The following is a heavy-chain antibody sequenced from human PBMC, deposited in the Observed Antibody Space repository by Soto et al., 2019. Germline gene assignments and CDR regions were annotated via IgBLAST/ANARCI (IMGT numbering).Heavy chain of an antibody. CDR1: GGSISSSSYY. Sequence: QLQLQESGPGLVKPSETLSLTCTVSGGSISSSSYYWGWIRQPPGKGLEWIGSIYYSGSTYYNPSLKRRVTISVDTSKIQFSLKLSSVTAADTAVYYCARGRFLIGYSVDPWGQGTLVTVSS. CDR3: ARGRFLIGYSVDP. V-gene: IGHV4-39*01. D-gene: IGHD6-13*01. CDR2: IYYSGST. J-gene: IGHJ5*02.